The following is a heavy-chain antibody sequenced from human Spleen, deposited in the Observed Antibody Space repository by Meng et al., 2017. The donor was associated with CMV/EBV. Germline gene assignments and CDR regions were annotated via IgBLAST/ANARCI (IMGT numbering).Heavy chain of an antibody. CDR2: IYHSGST. D-gene: IGHD2-2*01. CDR3: VRVVPAAPVDY. CDR1: GYSISSGYY. J-gene: IGHJ4*02. V-gene: IGHV4-38-2*02. Sequence: SETLSLTCTVSGYSISSGYYWGWIRQPPGKGLEWIGSIYHSGSTYYNPSLKSRVTISVDTSKNQFSLKLSSVTAADTAVYYCVRVVPAAPVDYWGQGTLVTVSS.